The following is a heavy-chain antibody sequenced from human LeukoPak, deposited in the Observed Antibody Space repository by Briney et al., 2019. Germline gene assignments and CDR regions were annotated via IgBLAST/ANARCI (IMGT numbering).Heavy chain of an antibody. J-gene: IGHJ3*01. V-gene: IGHV3-66*01. CDR2: LYAEGGT. Sequence: GGSLTLSCAASGFXVSSNHMNWVRQAPGKGLEWVSVLYAEGGTSYADSVKGRFTVSRDNSKNTVYLQMNSLRVEDTAVYYCARDQVGCGGDCYGDAFDLWGQGTLVTVSS. CDR1: GFXVSSNH. D-gene: IGHD2-21*02. CDR3: ARDQVGCGGDCYGDAFDL.